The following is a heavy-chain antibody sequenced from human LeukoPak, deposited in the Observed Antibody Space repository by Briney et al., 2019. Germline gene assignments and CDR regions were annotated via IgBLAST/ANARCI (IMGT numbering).Heavy chain of an antibody. Sequence: SETLSLTCAVYGGSLSGYYWSWIRQPPGNGLEWIGEINHSGRPNYNPSLKSRVTISVDTSKNQFSLKLSSVTAADTAVYYCARHLARASLRYFDRLRYYYYMDVWGKGTTVTISS. CDR2: INHSGRP. D-gene: IGHD3-9*01. CDR3: ARHLARASLRYFDRLRYYYYMDV. J-gene: IGHJ6*03. CDR1: GGSLSGYY. V-gene: IGHV4-34*01.